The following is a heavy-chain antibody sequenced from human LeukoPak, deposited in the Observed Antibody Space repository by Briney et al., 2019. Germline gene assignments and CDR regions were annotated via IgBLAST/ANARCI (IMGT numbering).Heavy chain of an antibody. Sequence: PGGSLRLSCAASGFTFSTSGMHWVRQAPGKGLEWVGRIKSKTDGETAEYAAPVKGRFTISRHDSKTTLYLQMNSLKTEDTAVYYCTTLSVYIWGSYRRYYFDYWGQGTLVTVSS. V-gene: IGHV3-15*01. CDR1: GFTFSTSG. CDR2: IKSKTDGETA. D-gene: IGHD3-16*02. CDR3: TTLSVYIWGSYRRYYFDY. J-gene: IGHJ4*02.